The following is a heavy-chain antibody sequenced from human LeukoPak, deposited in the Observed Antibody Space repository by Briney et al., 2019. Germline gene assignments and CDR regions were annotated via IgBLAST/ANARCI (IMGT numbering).Heavy chain of an antibody. J-gene: IGHJ6*02. V-gene: IGHV1-18*01. Sequence: ASVKVSCKTSGYTFTSYGISWVRQAPGQGLEWMGWISAYNGNTNYAPKLQGRVTMTTDTSTSTAYMELRSLRSDDTAVYYCARSAYYDFWSGYYESYYYYGMDVWGQGTTVTVSS. CDR2: ISAYNGNT. D-gene: IGHD3-3*01. CDR3: ARSAYYDFWSGYYESYYYYGMDV. CDR1: GYTFTSYG.